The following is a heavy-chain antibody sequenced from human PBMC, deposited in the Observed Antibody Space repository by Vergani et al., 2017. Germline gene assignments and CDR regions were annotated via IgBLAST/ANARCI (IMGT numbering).Heavy chain of an antibody. CDR2: IYYSGST. CDR3: ARGSNVVVPAYSYGMDV. D-gene: IGHD2-2*01. J-gene: IGHJ6*02. CDR1: GGSISSGGYY. V-gene: IGHV4-31*03. Sequence: QVQLQESGPGLVKPSQTLSLTCTVSGGSISSGGYYWSWIRQHPGKGLEWIGYIYYSGSTYYNPSLKSRVTISVDTSKNQFSLKLSSVTAADTAVYYCARGSNVVVPAYSYGMDVWGQGTTVTVSS.